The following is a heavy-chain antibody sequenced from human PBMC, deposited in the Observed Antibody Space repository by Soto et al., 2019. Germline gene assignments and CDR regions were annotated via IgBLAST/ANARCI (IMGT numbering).Heavy chain of an antibody. CDR2: INPRGGST. Sequence: ASVKVSCKASGYTFTSFYMHWVRQAPGQGLEWMGTINPRGGSTSYAQKFQGRVTMTRDTSTSTVYMELSSLRSEDTAVYYCARDLAYGGGDCILYGMDVWGQGTTVTV. V-gene: IGHV1-46*01. CDR1: GYTFTSFY. J-gene: IGHJ6*02. D-gene: IGHD2-21*02. CDR3: ARDLAYGGGDCILYGMDV.